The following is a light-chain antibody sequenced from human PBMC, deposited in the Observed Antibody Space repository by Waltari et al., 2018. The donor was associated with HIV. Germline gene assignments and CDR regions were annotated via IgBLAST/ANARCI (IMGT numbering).Light chain of an antibody. CDR3: SSFAGSNTVV. CDR1: SDDIGGYNY. CDR2: EVN. Sequence: QSALTQPPSASGSLGQSVTISCSGTSDDIGGYNYVFWYQQYPAKAPKLLIYEVNKRPSGVPSRFSGSKSLNTASLTVSGLQAEDEAHYFCSSFAGSNTVVFGGGTKLTVL. J-gene: IGLJ2*01. V-gene: IGLV2-8*01.